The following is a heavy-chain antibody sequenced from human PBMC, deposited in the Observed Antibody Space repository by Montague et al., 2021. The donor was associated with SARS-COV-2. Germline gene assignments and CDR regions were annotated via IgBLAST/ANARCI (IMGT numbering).Heavy chain of an antibody. CDR3: ARSGRAWTLHY. CDR1: DDSITGSHW. J-gene: IGHJ4*02. V-gene: IGHV4-28*01. CDR2: INYAGST. Sequence: SETLSLTCAVSDDSITGSHWWGWVRQPPGKGLEWFAYINYAGSTFYTPSLKSRVTMSVDTSKNQFSLKLSSVTTVDTAVYFCARSGRAWTLHYWGQGTLVTVSS. D-gene: IGHD1-1*01.